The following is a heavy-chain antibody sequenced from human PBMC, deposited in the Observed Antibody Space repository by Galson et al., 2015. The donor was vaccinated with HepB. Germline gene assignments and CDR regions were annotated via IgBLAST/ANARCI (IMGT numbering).Heavy chain of an antibody. D-gene: IGHD3-22*01. V-gene: IGHV5-51*03. CDR2: IHPDDSQT. CDR1: AYNFNTYW. CDR3: ATTIYYYDSSGYYYVAYYFDY. J-gene: IGHJ4*02. Sequence: QSGAEVKKPGESLKISCQGPAYNFNTYWIGWVRQMPGRGLEWVAIIHPDDSQTHYSPSLQGQVTISADKSISTVYLQWSSLKASDTAMYYCATTIYYYDSSGYYYVAYYFDYWGQGILVTVSS.